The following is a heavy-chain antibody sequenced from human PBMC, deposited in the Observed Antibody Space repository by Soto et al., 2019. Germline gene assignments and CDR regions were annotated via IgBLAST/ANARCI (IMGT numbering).Heavy chain of an antibody. CDR3: AKSGGSTSCKDV. Sequence: HPGGSLRLSCAASGFTFSSYAMSWVRQAPGKGLEWVSAISGSGGSTYYADSVKGRFTISRDNSKNTLYLQMNSLRAEDTAVYYCAKSGGSTSCKDVWGQGTTVTVSS. CDR2: ISGSGGST. CDR1: GFTFSSYA. J-gene: IGHJ6*02. V-gene: IGHV3-23*01. D-gene: IGHD2-2*01.